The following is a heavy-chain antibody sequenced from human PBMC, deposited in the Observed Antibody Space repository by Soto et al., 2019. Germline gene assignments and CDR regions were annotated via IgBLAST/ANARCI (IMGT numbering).Heavy chain of an antibody. D-gene: IGHD1-26*01. J-gene: IGHJ3*02. V-gene: IGHV6-1*01. CDR2: TYYRSKWYN. CDR3: ARGPFVWSSTEHAFDI. Sequence: PSQTLSLTCAISGDSVSSNSAAWNWIRQSPSRGLEWLGRTYYRSKWYNDYAVSVKSRITINPDTSKNQFSLKLSSVTAADTAVYYCARGPFVWSSTEHAFDIWGQGTMVTVSS. CDR1: GDSVSSNSAA.